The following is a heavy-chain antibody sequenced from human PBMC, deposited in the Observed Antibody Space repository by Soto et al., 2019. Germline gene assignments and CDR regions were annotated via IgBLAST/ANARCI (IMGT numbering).Heavy chain of an antibody. CDR2: ISNSGGGT. D-gene: IGHD2-2*01. J-gene: IGHJ4*02. CDR1: GFTFSSYA. V-gene: IGHV3-23*01. CDR3: ANRVYHGDFDY. Sequence: EVQLLESGGGLVQPGGSPRLSCAASGFTFSSYAMSWVRQAPGKGLEWVSGISNSGGGTYYADSVKGRFTLSRDNSKNTLYLQMNSLRADDTAVYYCANRVYHGDFDYWGQGTLVTVSS.